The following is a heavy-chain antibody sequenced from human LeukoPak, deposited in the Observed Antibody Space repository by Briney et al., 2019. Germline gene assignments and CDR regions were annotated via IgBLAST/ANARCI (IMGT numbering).Heavy chain of an antibody. CDR1: GGSFSGYY. CDR2: INHSGST. Sequence: PETLSLTCAVYGGSFSGYYWSWIRQPPGKGLEWIGEINHSGSTNYNPSHKSRVTISVDTSKNQFSLKLSSVTAADTAVYYCARAVGVTRGYFDYWGQGTLVTVSS. D-gene: IGHD2-21*02. V-gene: IGHV4-34*01. J-gene: IGHJ4*02. CDR3: ARAVGVTRGYFDY.